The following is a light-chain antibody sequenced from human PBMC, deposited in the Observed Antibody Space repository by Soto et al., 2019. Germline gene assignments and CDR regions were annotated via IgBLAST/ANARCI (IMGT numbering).Light chain of an antibody. Sequence: ETVMTQSPATLSVSPGARAPLSCRASQSISSNLAWFQQKPGQAPRLLIYDASTMATGFPARFSGSGSGTDFTLTISSLQAEDVAVYYCQQYYTTPWTFGQGTKVDIK. J-gene: IGKJ1*01. CDR1: QSISSN. V-gene: IGKV3-15*01. CDR3: QQYYTTPWT. CDR2: DAS.